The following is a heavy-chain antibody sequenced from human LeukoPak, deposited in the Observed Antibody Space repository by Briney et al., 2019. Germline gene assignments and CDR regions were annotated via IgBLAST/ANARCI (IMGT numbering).Heavy chain of an antibody. J-gene: IGHJ4*02. CDR2: IKSKTDGGTT. V-gene: IGHV3-15*01. Sequence: GGSLRLSCAASGFTFSDAWMNWVRQAPGKGLEWVGRIKSKTDGGTTDYAAPVKGRFTISRDDSKNTLYLQMNSLKTEDTAVYYCTTDPPSVRYFDYWGQGTLVTVSS. CDR3: TTDPPSVRYFDY. CDR1: GFTFSDAW.